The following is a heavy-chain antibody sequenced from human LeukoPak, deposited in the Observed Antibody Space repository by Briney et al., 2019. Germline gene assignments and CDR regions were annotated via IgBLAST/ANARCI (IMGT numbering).Heavy chain of an antibody. CDR2: INPGDGAT. J-gene: IGHJ6*02. D-gene: IGHD2-2*01. CDR3: AREKGYCSSTGCPIYYYYGMDA. V-gene: IGHV1-46*01. Sequence: ASVKVSCKASGFPFTMYYIHWVRQAPGQGFEWMGMINPGDGATTYAQRFRGRVTVTRDMSTTTVYMDLRGLRAEDTAVYYCAREKGYCSSTGCPIYYYYGMDAWGQGTTVTVSS. CDR1: GFPFTMYY.